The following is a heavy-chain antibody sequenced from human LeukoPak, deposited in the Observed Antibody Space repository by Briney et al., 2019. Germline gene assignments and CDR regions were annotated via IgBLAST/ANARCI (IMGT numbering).Heavy chain of an antibody. D-gene: IGHD2-2*01. CDR2: INPNSGGT. Sequence: ASVKVSCKASGNTFTAYYMHWVRQAPGQGLEWMGWINPNSGGTNYAQKFQGRVTMTRDTSISTAYMELSRLRSDDTAVYYCARDRVVVPAAFDYWGLGTLVTVSS. J-gene: IGHJ4*02. V-gene: IGHV1-2*02. CDR3: ARDRVVVPAAFDY. CDR1: GNTFTAYY.